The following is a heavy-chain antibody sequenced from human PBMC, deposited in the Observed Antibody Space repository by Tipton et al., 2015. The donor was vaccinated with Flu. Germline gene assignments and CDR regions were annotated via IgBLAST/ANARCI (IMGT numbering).Heavy chain of an antibody. J-gene: IGHJ6*02. CDR2: VDSRGFT. V-gene: IGHV4-59*01. CDR3: ARDGGDYTTPYGLDV. D-gene: IGHD4-11*01. Sequence: GLVKPSETLSLTCTVSGGSISRYYWTWVRQPPGTGLEWIGHVDSRGFTNYNPSLKRRVTVSLDMSNNQFSLRLSSVTAADTAVYYCARDGGDYTTPYGLDVWGQGTTVTVSS. CDR1: GGSISRYY.